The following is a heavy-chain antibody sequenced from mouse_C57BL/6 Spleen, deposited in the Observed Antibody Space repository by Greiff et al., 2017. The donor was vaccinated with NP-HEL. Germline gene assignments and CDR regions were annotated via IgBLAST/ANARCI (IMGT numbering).Heavy chain of an antibody. J-gene: IGHJ3*01. Sequence: VQLKESGPGLVKPSQSLSLTCSVTGYSITSGYYWNWIRQFPGNKLEWMGYISYDGSNNYNPSLKNRISITRDTSKNQFFLKLNSVTTEDTATYYCARDGGSSPWCAYWGQGTLVTVSA. V-gene: IGHV3-6*01. CDR3: ARDGGSSPWCAY. CDR2: ISYDGSN. CDR1: GYSITSGYY. D-gene: IGHD1-1*01.